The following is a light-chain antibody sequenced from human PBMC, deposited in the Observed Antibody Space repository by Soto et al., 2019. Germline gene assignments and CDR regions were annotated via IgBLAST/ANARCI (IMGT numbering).Light chain of an antibody. J-gene: IGKJ2*01. CDR3: QQYYNLPYS. CDR1: QNILYSSNKNNY. CDR2: WAS. V-gene: IGKV4-1*01. Sequence: DIVMTQSPDSLAVSPGERATINCRSSQNILYSSNKNNYLAWYQQKPGQPPKLLIYWASTRQSGVPDRFSVSGSVTDFTLTISSLQAEDVAVYYCQQYYNLPYSFGQGTKLEIK.